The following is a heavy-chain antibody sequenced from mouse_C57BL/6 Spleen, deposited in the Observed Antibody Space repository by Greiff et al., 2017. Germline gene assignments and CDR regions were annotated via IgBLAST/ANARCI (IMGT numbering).Heavy chain of an antibody. CDR2: INPNNGGT. D-gene: IGHD4-1*01. CDR3: AREGLTGTDY. Sequence: EVQLQQSGPELVKPGASVKISCKASGYTFTDYYMNWVKQSHGKSLEWIGDINPNNGGTSYNQKFKGKATLTVDKSSSTAYMELRSLTAEDSAVYYCAREGLTGTDYWGQGTTLTVSS. CDR1: GYTFTDYY. V-gene: IGHV1-26*01. J-gene: IGHJ2*01.